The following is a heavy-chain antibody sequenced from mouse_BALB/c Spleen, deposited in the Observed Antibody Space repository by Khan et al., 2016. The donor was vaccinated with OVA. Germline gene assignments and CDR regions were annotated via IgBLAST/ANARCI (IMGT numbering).Heavy chain of an antibody. CDR2: IFPGTGTT. CDR1: GYTFTSYW. Sequence: QVQLKQSGAELVKPGASVKLSCKTSGYTFTSYWIQWVKQRPGQGLGWIGQIFPGTGTTYYNENFKGKATLPVDTSSSTAYMQLSSLNSEDSAVYFGARGYLGNYECDYWGQGTLVTVSP. D-gene: IGHD2-1*01. J-gene: IGHJ3*01. V-gene: IGHV1S132*01. CDR3: ARGYLGNYECDY.